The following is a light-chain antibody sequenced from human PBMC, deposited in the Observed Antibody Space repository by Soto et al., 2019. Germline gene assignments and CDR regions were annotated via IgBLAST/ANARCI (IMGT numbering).Light chain of an antibody. V-gene: IGLV1-51*01. CDR3: GTWDGSLPGEV. Sequence: QSVLTQPPSVSAAPGQKVTISCSGGSSNIGNNYVSWYQQLPGTAPKLLIYDNDKRPSGIPDRFSGSKSGTSATLGITGLQTGDEADYYCGTWDGSLPGEVFGGGTQLTVL. J-gene: IGLJ2*01. CDR2: DND. CDR1: SSNIGNNY.